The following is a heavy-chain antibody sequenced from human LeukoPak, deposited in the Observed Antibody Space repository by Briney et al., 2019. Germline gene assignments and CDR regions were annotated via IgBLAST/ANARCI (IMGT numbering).Heavy chain of an antibody. CDR1: SGSISSGSYS. Sequence: TLSLTCTVSSGSISSGSYSWSWIRQPPGRGLEWIGYVYHSGGTYYNPSLKTPVTISIDRSKNQFSLKLSSVTAADTAVYYCARTGYNYGLDYWGQGTLVTVSS. CDR2: VYHSGGT. J-gene: IGHJ4*02. CDR3: ARTGYNYGLDY. V-gene: IGHV4-30-2*01. D-gene: IGHD5-18*01.